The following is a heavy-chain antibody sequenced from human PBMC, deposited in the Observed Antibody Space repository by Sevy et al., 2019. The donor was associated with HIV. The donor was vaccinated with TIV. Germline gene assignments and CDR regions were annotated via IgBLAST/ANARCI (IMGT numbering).Heavy chain of an antibody. CDR3: AREVGGLVVVPAAIKRWPRFFDY. J-gene: IGHJ4*02. CDR1: GGTFSSYA. Sequence: ASVKVSCKASGGTFSSYAISWVRQAPGQGLEWMGSIIPIFGTANYAQMFQGRVTITADESTSTAYMELSSLRSEDTAVYYCAREVGGLVVVPAAIKRWPRFFDYWGQGTLVTVSS. D-gene: IGHD2-2*02. CDR2: IIPIFGTA. V-gene: IGHV1-69*13.